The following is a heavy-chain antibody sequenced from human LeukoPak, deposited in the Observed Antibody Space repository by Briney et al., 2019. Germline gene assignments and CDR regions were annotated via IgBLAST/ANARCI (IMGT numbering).Heavy chain of an antibody. Sequence: PSETLSLTCTVSDGSISNYYWSWIRQPPGKGLEWIGYIYTSGSTNYNPSLKSRVTISVDTSKNQFSLKLSSVTAADTAVYYCARGGLTNFTSIVEVPAATLGVWYFDLWGRGTLVTVSS. J-gene: IGHJ2*01. V-gene: IGHV4-4*09. CDR1: DGSISNYY. CDR3: ARGGLTNFTSIVEVPAATLGVWYFDL. CDR2: IYTSGST. D-gene: IGHD2-2*01.